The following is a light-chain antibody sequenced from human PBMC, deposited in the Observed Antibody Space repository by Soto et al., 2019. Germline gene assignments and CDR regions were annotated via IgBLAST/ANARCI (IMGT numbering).Light chain of an antibody. V-gene: IGKV3-20*01. Sequence: EIVLTQSPGTLSLSPGERATLSCRASQSVSSTYLAWYQQKPGQAPRLLIYGASSRATGIPDRFSGNGSGTDFTLTISRLEPEDFALYYCQQYGSSPRTFGQGTKVDIK. CDR1: QSVSSTY. CDR3: QQYGSSPRT. CDR2: GAS. J-gene: IGKJ1*01.